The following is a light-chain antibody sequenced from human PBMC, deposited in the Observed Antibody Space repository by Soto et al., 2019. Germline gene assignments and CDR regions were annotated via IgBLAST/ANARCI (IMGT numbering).Light chain of an antibody. CDR3: SSYTSTSTLYV. J-gene: IGLJ1*01. CDR2: DVS. Sequence: QSALTQPASVSGSPGQSITISCTGTSREVGNYNYVSWYQQDPGKAPKLIIYDVSNRPSGVSSRFSGSKSDNTASLTISGLQAEDEDDYYCSSYTSTSTLYVFGTGTKLTVL. V-gene: IGLV2-14*01. CDR1: SREVGNYNY.